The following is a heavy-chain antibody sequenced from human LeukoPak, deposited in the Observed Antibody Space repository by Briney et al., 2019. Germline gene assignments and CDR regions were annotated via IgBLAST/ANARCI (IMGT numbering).Heavy chain of an antibody. CDR1: GYTFTSYG. D-gene: IGHD3-10*01. CDR2: ISAYNGNT. V-gene: IGHV1-18*01. Sequence: ASVKVSCKASGYTFTSYGISWVRQAPGQRLEWMGWISAYNGNTKYAQKLQGRVTMTTDISTSTAYMELRSLRSDDTAVYYCAREALVWFGESYGMDVWGQGTTVTVSS. J-gene: IGHJ6*02. CDR3: AREALVWFGESYGMDV.